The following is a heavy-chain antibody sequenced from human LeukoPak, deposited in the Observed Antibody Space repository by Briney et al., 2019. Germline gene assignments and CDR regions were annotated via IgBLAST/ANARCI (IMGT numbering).Heavy chain of an antibody. CDR1: GFTFSSNA. CDR2: MSGSGDST. D-gene: IGHD3-22*01. CDR3: AKPRPNYYDSSGFYSYFDY. Sequence: PGGSLRLSCTASGFTFSSNAMSCVRQAPGKGLEWVSAMSGSGDSTYYADSVKGRFTISRDNSKNTLYLQMNSLRAEDTAVYYCAKPRPNYYDSSGFYSYFDYWGQGTLVTVSS. J-gene: IGHJ4*02. V-gene: IGHV3-23*01.